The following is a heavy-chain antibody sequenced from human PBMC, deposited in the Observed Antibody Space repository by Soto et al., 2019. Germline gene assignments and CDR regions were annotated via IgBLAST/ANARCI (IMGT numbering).Heavy chain of an antibody. CDR2: ISSSSSTI. CDR3: AAEATIPNWFDP. CDR1: GFTFSSYS. V-gene: IGHV3-48*01. Sequence: EVQLVESGGGLVQPGGSLRLSCAASGFTFSSYSMNWVRQAPGKGLEWVSYISSSSSTIWYADSVKGRFTISRDNAKNALYLQMNSLRAEDTAVYYCAAEATIPNWFDPWGQGTLFTVSS. J-gene: IGHJ5*02. D-gene: IGHD5-12*01.